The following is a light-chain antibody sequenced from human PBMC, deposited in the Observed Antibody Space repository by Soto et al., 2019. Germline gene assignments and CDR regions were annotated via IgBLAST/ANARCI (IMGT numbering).Light chain of an antibody. CDR3: KSYTTRNPHV. CDR1: SNDVGSYNY. Sequence: HSVLTQPDSVSGSPGRSIAISCTGTSNDVGSYNYVSWYQQHPGKAPKLMIYDVTNRPSGVSDRFSGSKSGNTASLTISGLQAEDEADYYCKSYTTRNPHVFGSGTKV. CDR2: DVT. V-gene: IGLV2-14*01. J-gene: IGLJ1*01.